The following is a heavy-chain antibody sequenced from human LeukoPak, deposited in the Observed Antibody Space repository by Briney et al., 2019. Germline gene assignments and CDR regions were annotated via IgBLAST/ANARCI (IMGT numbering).Heavy chain of an antibody. V-gene: IGHV1-69*04. CDR3: ARDAYYYDSSGYYDSGNYYYYGMDV. D-gene: IGHD3-22*01. Sequence: SVKVSCKASGGTFNSYAFNWVRQAPGQGLEWMGRIIPILGIANYAQKFQGRVTITADKSTSTAYMELSSLRSEDTAVYYCARDAYYYDSSGYYDSGNYYYYGMDVWGQGTTVTVSS. CDR1: GGTFNSYA. J-gene: IGHJ6*02. CDR2: IIPILGIA.